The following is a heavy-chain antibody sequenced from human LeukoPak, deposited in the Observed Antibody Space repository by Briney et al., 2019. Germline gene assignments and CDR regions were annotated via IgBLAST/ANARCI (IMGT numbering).Heavy chain of an antibody. CDR2: IRYDGSNK. D-gene: IGHD1-1*01. CDR3: AKEYGYDYNYFYSMDV. CDR1: GFTFSSYG. J-gene: IGHJ6*03. Sequence: PGGSLRLSCAASGFTFSSYGMHWVRQAPGNGLEWVAFIRYDGSNKYHADSVKGRFTISRDNSKNTVYLQMNSLRAEDTAVYFCAKEYGYDYNYFYSMDVGGKGTTVTISS. V-gene: IGHV3-30*02.